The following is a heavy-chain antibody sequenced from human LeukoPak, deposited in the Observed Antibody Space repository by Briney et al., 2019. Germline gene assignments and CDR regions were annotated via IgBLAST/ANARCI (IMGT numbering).Heavy chain of an antibody. D-gene: IGHD6-19*01. Sequence: GGSLRLSCAASGFTLSSYSMNWVRQAPGKGLEWVSSICSSSSYIYYADSVKGRFTISRDNAKNSLYLQMNSLRAEDTAVYYCARGSVAGTDYWGQGTLVTVSS. J-gene: IGHJ4*02. CDR2: ICSSSSYI. CDR3: ARGSVAGTDY. V-gene: IGHV3-21*01. CDR1: GFTLSSYS.